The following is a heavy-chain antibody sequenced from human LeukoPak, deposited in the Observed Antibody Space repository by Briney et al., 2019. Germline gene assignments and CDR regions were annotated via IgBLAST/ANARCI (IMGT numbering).Heavy chain of an antibody. V-gene: IGHV4-59*01. Sequence: SETLSLTCTVSGGSISGFYWSWIRQPPGKGLEWIGYIYYSGSTNYNPSLKSRVTISVDTSKNQFSLKLSSVTAADTAVYYCARAEYYYDSSGYYYYYGMDVWGQGTTVTVSS. CDR1: GGSISGFY. J-gene: IGHJ6*02. CDR3: ARAEYYYDSSGYYYYYGMDV. CDR2: IYYSGST. D-gene: IGHD3-22*01.